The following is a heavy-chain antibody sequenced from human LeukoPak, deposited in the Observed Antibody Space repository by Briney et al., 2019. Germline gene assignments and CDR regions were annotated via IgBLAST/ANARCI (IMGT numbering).Heavy chain of an antibody. D-gene: IGHD7-27*01. Sequence: SQTLSLTCAISGDSVSSNGVVWNWIRQSPLRGLEWLGRTYYRSKWYNDYAVFLKSRIIINPDISKNQFSLQLNSVTPEDTAVYYCARTAPPWGSSDAFNMWGQGTMVTVSS. CDR2: TYYRSKWYN. V-gene: IGHV6-1*01. CDR3: ARTAPPWGSSDAFNM. J-gene: IGHJ3*02. CDR1: GDSVSSNGVV.